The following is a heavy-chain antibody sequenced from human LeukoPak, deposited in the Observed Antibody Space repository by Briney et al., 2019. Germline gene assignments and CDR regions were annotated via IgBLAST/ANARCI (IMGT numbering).Heavy chain of an antibody. CDR2: IYYNGNT. D-gene: IGHD3-10*01. CDR3: ARXXDDRYYGSASYYNPFDY. V-gene: IGHV4-59*01. CDR1: GGSISSSY. J-gene: IGHJ4*02. Sequence: SETLSLTCTVSGGSISSSYWSWIRQPPGKGLEWIGYIYYNGNTNYNPSLKNRVTMSVDASEKQCSLKLSSVTAADTAVYYCARXXDDRYYGSASYYNPFDYWGQGTLVTVSS.